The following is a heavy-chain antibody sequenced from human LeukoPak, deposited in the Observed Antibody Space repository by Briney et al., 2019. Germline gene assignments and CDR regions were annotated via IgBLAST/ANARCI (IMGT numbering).Heavy chain of an antibody. Sequence: SEALSLTCTVSGGSIKSSIYYWGWTRQPPGRGLEWVGSIYHTEATYYNPSIQRRVTIPVATSMHRFSLRLSSVTAADTAVYCCAKHTSHHYSESSGYRIPFDCGSQGTLVT. D-gene: IGHD3-22*01. CDR3: AKHTSHHYSESSGYRIPFDC. CDR2: IYHTEAT. J-gene: IGHJ4*02. CDR1: GGSIKSSIYY. V-gene: IGHV4-39*01.